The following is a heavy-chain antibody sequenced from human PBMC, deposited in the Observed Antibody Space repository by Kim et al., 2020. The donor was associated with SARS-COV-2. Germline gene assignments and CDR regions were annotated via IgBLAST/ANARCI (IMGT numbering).Heavy chain of an antibody. CDR1: GFTFSTYG. Sequence: GGSLRLSCAASGFTFSTYGMHWVRQAPGKGLEWVAVIWYDGSNKYYADSVKGRFTISRDNSKNTLYLQMNSLRAEDTAVYYCAKDLGFDSSGYNLWGQGTLLTVPS. V-gene: IGHV3-33*06. CDR2: IWYDGSNK. J-gene: IGHJ4*02. CDR3: AKDLGFDSSGYNL. D-gene: IGHD3-22*01.